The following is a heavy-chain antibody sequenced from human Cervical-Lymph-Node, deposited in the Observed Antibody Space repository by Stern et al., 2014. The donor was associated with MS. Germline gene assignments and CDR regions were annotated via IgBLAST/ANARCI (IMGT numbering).Heavy chain of an antibody. Sequence: VQLVESGAEVKKPGSSVKVSCKASGGTFTSYAISWVRQAPGQGLEWMGGIIPIVGTTNYAQKFQGRVTISADESTSTAYMELSSLRSEDTAVYYCARGELKEGLVRGMDVWGQGTTVTVSS. CDR1: GGTFTSYA. CDR2: IIPIVGTT. J-gene: IGHJ6*02. V-gene: IGHV1-69*01. CDR3: ARGELKEGLVRGMDV. D-gene: IGHD1-26*01.